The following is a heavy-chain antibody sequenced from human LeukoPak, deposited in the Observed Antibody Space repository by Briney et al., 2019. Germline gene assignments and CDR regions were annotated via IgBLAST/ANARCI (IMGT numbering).Heavy chain of an antibody. Sequence: PGGSLRLSCAASGFTFSSYAMSWVRPAPGKGLERVSAISGSGGSTYYADSLKGRFTISRDNSKNTLYLQMNSLRAEDTTVYYCAKTSRAVYYFDYWGQGTLVTVSS. V-gene: IGHV3-23*01. CDR3: AKTSRAVYYFDY. J-gene: IGHJ4*02. D-gene: IGHD3-16*01. CDR2: ISGSGGST. CDR1: GFTFSSYA.